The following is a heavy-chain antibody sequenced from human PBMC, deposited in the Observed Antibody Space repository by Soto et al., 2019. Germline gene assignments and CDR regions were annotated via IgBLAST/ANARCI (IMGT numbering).Heavy chain of an antibody. CDR1: GYSISSGYY. Sequence: SETLSLTCAVSGYSISSGYYWGRIRQPPVKGLEWIGSFYHSGITYYNPSLKSRVTISVDTSKNQFSLKLRSVTAADTAVYYCARGTRYSYGYNWFDPWAQGTLVT. J-gene: IGHJ5*02. CDR2: FYHSGIT. CDR3: ARGTRYSYGYNWFDP. V-gene: IGHV4-38-2*01. D-gene: IGHD5-18*01.